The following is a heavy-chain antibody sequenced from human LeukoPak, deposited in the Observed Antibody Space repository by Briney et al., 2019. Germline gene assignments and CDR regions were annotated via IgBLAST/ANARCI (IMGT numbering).Heavy chain of an antibody. CDR1: GGSFSGYY. CDR2: INHSGST. Sequence: PSETLSLTCAVYGGSFSGYYWSWIRQPPGKGLEWIGEINHSGSTNYNPSLKSRVTISVDTSKNQFSLKLSSVTAADTAVYYCARVRHHVYGYWGQGTLVTVSS. CDR3: ARVRHHVYGY. J-gene: IGHJ4*02. D-gene: IGHD1-14*01. V-gene: IGHV4-34*01.